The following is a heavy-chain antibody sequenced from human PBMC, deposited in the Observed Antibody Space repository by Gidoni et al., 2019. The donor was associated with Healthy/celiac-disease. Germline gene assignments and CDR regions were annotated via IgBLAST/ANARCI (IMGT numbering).Heavy chain of an antibody. J-gene: IGHJ4*02. Sequence: QLQLVPSGAEVKKPGVSVVVSCTATGSTFTGYSLHWVRQAPGQGLEWMGWINPNRCGTNYAQKFQGRVTMTSDTSISTAYMELSRLRSDDTAVYYCARVVVLGTGEFDYWGQGTLVTVSS. D-gene: IGHD3-3*02. V-gene: IGHV1-2*02. CDR1: GSTFTGYS. CDR2: INPNRCGT. CDR3: ARVVVLGTGEFDY.